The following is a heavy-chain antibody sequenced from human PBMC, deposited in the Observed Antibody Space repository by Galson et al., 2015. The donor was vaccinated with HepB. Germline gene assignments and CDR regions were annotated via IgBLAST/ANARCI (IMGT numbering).Heavy chain of an antibody. V-gene: IGHV1-18*04. CDR3: ARTAAYCSSTSCYTRDFDY. D-gene: IGHD2-2*02. CDR1: GYTFTSYG. J-gene: IGHJ4*02. Sequence: SVKVSCKASGYTFTSYGISWVRQAPGQGLEWMGWISAYNGNTNYAQKLQGRVTMTTDTSTSTAYMELRSLRSDDTAVYYCARTAAYCSSTSCYTRDFDYWGQGTLVTVSS. CDR2: ISAYNGNT.